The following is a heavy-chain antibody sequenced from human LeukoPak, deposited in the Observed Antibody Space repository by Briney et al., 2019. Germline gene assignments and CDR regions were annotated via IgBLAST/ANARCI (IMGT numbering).Heavy chain of an antibody. Sequence: ASVKVSRKASGGTFSSYAISWVRQAPGQGLEWMGWMNPNSGNTGYAQKFQGRVTMTRNTSISTAYMELSSLRSEDTAVYYCARGVVTGYGMDVWGQGTTVTVSS. J-gene: IGHJ6*02. CDR3: ARGVVTGYGMDV. D-gene: IGHD2-21*02. V-gene: IGHV1-8*02. CDR1: GGTFSSYA. CDR2: MNPNSGNT.